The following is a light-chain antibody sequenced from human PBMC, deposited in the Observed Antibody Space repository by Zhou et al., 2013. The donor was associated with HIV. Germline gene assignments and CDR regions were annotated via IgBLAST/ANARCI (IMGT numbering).Light chain of an antibody. CDR2: GTS. V-gene: IGKV3-20*01. Sequence: EIVLTQSPGTLSLSPGERATLSCRASRTISTSFLAWYQQNPGQAPRLLIYGTSSRATDIPDRFSGSGSGTDFTLTISRLEPEDFAVYYCQHYGSSPQTFGPGTKLEIK. J-gene: IGKJ2*01. CDR1: RTISTSF. CDR3: QHYGSSPQT.